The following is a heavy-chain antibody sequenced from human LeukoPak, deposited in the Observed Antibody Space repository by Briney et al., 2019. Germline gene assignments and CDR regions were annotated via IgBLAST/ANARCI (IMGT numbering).Heavy chain of an antibody. CDR3: AKDRVDGSGSQFDS. D-gene: IGHD3-10*01. J-gene: IGHJ4*02. CDR1: GFTFSSYS. V-gene: IGHV3-23*01. Sequence: GGSLRLSCAGSGFTFSSYSMNWVRQAPGKGLEWVSTIRGNGDGTNYADSVKGRFTISRDNSKNTLYLQMNSLGAEDTAVYYCAKDRVDGSGSQFDSWGQGSLVIVSS. CDR2: IRGNGDGT.